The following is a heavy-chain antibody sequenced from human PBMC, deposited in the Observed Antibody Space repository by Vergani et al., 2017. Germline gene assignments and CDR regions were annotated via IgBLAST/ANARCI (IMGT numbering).Heavy chain of an antibody. CDR3: ASGLPYTNRFQRGDSYGYGTPRRGHKQFDY. CDR1: GYTFTSYG. CDR2: ISAYNGNT. Sequence: QVQLVQSGAEVKKPGASVKVSCKASGYTFTSYGISWVRQAPGQGLEWMGWISAYNGNTNYAQKLQGRVTMTTDTSTSTAYMELRSLRTDDTAVYYCASGLPYTNRFQRGDSYGYGTPRRGHKQFDYWGQGTLVTVSS. D-gene: IGHD5-18*01. J-gene: IGHJ4*02. V-gene: IGHV1-18*04.